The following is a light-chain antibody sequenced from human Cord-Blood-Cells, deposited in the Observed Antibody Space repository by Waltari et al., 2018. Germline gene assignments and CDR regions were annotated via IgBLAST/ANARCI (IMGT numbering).Light chain of an antibody. J-gene: IGLJ3*02. CDR1: SSHVGGYND. Sequence: QSALTQPRPGSGSPGQSVTLPCTGTSSHVGGYNDVSRYQQHPGKAPTLMIYDVSKRPPGVPDRFSGSKSGNTASLTISGLQAEDEADYYCCSYAGSWVFGGGTKLTVL. V-gene: IGLV2-11*01. CDR2: DVS. CDR3: CSYAGSWV.